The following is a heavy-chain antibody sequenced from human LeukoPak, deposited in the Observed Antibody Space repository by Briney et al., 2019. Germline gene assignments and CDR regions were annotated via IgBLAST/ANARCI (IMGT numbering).Heavy chain of an antibody. CDR3: ARDSPRIVVVTPIQH. CDR2: ISAYNGNT. J-gene: IGHJ1*01. Sequence: ASVKVSCKASGYTFTSYGISWMRQAPGQGLEWMGWISAYNGNTNYAQKLQGRVTMTTDTSTSTAYMELRSLRSDDTAVYYCARDSPRIVVVTPIQHWGQGTLVTVSS. V-gene: IGHV1-18*04. D-gene: IGHD2-21*02. CDR1: GYTFTSYG.